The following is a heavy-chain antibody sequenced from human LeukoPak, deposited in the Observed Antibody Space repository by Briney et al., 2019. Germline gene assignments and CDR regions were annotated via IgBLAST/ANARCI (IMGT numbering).Heavy chain of an antibody. CDR2: IYHSGST. J-gene: IGHJ4*02. V-gene: IGHV4-59*01. CDR1: GGSISTYY. D-gene: IGHD5-12*01. CDR3: ARDGYSGSDAL. Sequence: SETLSLTCTVYGGSISTYYWSWIRQPPGKGLEWIGYIYHSGSTNYNPSLKSRVTISVDTSQNQFYLKLSSVTAADTAVYYCARDGYSGSDALWGQGTLVTVSS.